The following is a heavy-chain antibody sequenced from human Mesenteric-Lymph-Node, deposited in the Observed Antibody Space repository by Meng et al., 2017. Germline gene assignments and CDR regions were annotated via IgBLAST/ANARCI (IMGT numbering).Heavy chain of an antibody. CDR2: IIHGGSP. Sequence: QVQVQQWGAGLLKPSETLAPTCAVNGGSLSGAYWKWIRQPPGKGLEWIGEIIHGGSPSYNPSLKSRVTISIDTSKNQLYLMPSSVTAADTAVYYCARRPTGIDYWGQGTLVTVSS. CDR1: GGSLSGAY. V-gene: IGHV4-34*12. CDR3: ARRPTGIDY. J-gene: IGHJ4*02. D-gene: IGHD2-8*02.